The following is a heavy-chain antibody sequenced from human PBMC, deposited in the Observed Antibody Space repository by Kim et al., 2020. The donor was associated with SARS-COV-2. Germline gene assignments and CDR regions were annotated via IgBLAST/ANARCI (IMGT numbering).Heavy chain of an antibody. CDR1: GGSISSYY. Sequence: SEALSLTCTVSGGSISSYYWSWIRQPAGKGLEWIGRIYTSGSTNYNPSLKSRVTMSVDTSKNQFSLKLSSVTAADTAVYYCARTGVTYSSGYYYYMDVWGKGAPVTVSS. CDR3: ARTGVTYSSGYYYYMDV. V-gene: IGHV4-4*07. D-gene: IGHD6-19*01. CDR2: IYTSGST. J-gene: IGHJ6*03.